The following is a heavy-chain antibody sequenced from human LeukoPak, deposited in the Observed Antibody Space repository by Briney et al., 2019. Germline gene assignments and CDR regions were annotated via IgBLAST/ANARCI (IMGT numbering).Heavy chain of an antibody. CDR3: ARDSQLWLYLDY. J-gene: IGHJ4*02. CDR2: INSDGSST. V-gene: IGHV3-74*01. D-gene: IGHD5-18*01. CDR1: GFTFSSNW. Sequence: GGSLRLSCAASGFTFSSNWMHWVRQAPGKGLVWVSRINSDGSSTSYADSVKGRFTISRDNAKNTLYLQMNSLRAEDTAVYYCARDSQLWLYLDYWGQGTLVTVSS.